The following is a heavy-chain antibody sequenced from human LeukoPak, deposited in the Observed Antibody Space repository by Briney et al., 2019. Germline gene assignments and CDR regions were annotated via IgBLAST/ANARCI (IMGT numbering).Heavy chain of an antibody. CDR1: GGSFSGYY. D-gene: IGHD3-22*01. CDR3: ARVCGSGHYYYYYYGMDV. J-gene: IGHJ6*02. V-gene: IGHV4-34*01. CDR2: INHSGST. Sequence: PSETLSLTCAVYGGSFSGYYWSWIRQPPGKGLEWIGEINHSGSTNYNPSLKSRVTISVDTSKNQFSLKLSSVTAADTAVYYCARVCGSGHYYYYYYGMDVWGQGTTVTVSS.